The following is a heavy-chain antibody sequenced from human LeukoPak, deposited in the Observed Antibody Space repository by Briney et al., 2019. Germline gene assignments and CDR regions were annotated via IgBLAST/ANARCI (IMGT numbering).Heavy chain of an antibody. J-gene: IGHJ4*02. CDR3: ARGPITTRSHFDY. CDR1: GGTFSSYA. D-gene: IGHD3-22*01. V-gene: IGHV1-69*13. Sequence: SVKVSCRASGGTFSSYAISWVRQAPGQGLEWMGGIIPIFATANYAQKFQGRVTITADESTSTAYMELSSLRSEDTAVYYCARGPITTRSHFDYWGQGTLVTVSS. CDR2: IIPIFATA.